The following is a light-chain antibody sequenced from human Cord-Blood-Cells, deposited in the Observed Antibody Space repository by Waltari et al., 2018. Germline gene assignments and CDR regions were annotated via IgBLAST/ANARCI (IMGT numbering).Light chain of an antibody. CDR2: DAS. J-gene: IGKJ2*01. V-gene: IGKV3-11*01. Sequence: EIVLTRSPATLSLSPGERATLSCRASQSVSSYLAWYQQKPGQAPRLLIYDASNRATGIPARFSGSGSGTDFTLTISSLEPEDFAVYYCQQRSNWPPPYTFGQGTKLEIK. CDR1: QSVSSY. CDR3: QQRSNWPPPYT.